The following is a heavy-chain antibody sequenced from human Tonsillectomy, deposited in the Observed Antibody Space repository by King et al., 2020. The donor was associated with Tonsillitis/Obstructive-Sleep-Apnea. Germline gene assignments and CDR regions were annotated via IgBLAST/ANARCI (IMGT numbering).Heavy chain of an antibody. D-gene: IGHD3-3*01. Sequence: VQLVESGGGLEQPGGSLRLSCVASGFTFSSYAMSWVRQAPGKGLEWVSGIRGSGGSTYYADSVKCRFTISRDNSKNTLYLQMNSLRAEDTAVYYCAKLGNLEWLGYYYYMDVWGKGTTVTVSS. V-gene: IGHV3-23*04. CDR1: GFTFSSYA. CDR2: IRGSGGST. J-gene: IGHJ6*03. CDR3: AKLGNLEWLGYYYYMDV.